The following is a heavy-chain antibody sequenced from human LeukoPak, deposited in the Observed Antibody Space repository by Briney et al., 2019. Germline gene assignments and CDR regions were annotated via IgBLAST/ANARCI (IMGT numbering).Heavy chain of an antibody. J-gene: IGHJ4*02. V-gene: IGHV4-39*01. Sequence: PSETLSLTCTVSGGSVSSSSDYWGWIRQPPGKGLEWIGSFYYSRSTYYNPALKSRVTIPVDTSKNQFSLKLSSVTAADTAVYYCANLYNSGSYFGYWGQGTLVTVSS. CDR3: ANLYNSGSYFGY. CDR2: FYYSRST. CDR1: GGSVSSSSDY. D-gene: IGHD3-10*01.